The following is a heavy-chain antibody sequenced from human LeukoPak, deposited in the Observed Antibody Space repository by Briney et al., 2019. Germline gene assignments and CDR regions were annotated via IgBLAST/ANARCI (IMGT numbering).Heavy chain of an antibody. J-gene: IGHJ4*02. D-gene: IGHD3-22*01. CDR3: ARGYDSSADYFDY. V-gene: IGHV1-69*13. CDR1: GGTFSSYA. CDR2: IIPIFGTA. Sequence: SVKVSCKASGGTFSSYAISWVRQAPGQGLEWMGGIIPIFGTANYAQKFQGGVTITAAESMSTAYMEVSRLRSEDTAVYYCARGYDSSADYFDYWGQGTLVTVSS.